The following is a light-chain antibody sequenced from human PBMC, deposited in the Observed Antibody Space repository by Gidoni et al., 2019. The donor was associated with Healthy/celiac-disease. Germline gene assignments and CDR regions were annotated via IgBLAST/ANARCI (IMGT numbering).Light chain of an antibody. CDR2: GAS. CDR1: QRVSSN. V-gene: IGKV3-15*01. Sequence: EIVTTQSPATLSVSPEERATLSCRASQRVSSNLAWYQQKPGQAPRLLIYGASTRATGIPARFSGSGSGTEFTLTISSLQSEDFAVYYCQQYNNWPPLTFGGGTKVEIK. J-gene: IGKJ4*01. CDR3: QQYNNWPPLT.